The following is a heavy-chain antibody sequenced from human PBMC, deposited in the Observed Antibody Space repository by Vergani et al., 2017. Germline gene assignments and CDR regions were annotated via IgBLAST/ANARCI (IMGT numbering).Heavy chain of an antibody. CDR3: AGPQGELLRGSFDI. D-gene: IGHD1-26*01. CDR1: GGPFSSYA. V-gene: IGHV1-69*01. J-gene: IGHJ3*02. CDR2: IIPIFGTA. Sequence: QVQLVQSGAEVKKPGSSVKVSCKAPGGPFSSYAISWVRQAPGQGLEWMEGIIPIFGTATYAQKFQGRVTITADESTSTAYMELSSLRSEDTAVYYCAGPQGELLRGSFDIWGQGTMVTVSS.